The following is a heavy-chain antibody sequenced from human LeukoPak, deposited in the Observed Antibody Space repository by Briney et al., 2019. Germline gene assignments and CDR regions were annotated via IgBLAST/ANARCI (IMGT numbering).Heavy chain of an antibody. Sequence: GGSLRLSCAASGITIRNYGMTWVRQAPGRGLQWVSSINNSGTRTFYEDSVRGRFTISRDDSKNTIYLQMNSLRAEDTAIYYCAKPVVVTARLPEYDYWGQGTLVTVSS. CDR2: INNSGTRT. D-gene: IGHD2-21*02. J-gene: IGHJ4*02. V-gene: IGHV3-23*05. CDR3: AKPVVVTARLPEYDY. CDR1: GITIRNYG.